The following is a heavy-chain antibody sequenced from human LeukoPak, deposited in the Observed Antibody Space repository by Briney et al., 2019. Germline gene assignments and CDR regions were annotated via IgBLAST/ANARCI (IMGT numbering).Heavy chain of an antibody. J-gene: IGHJ4*02. CDR1: GFTFSSYA. Sequence: PGRSLRLSCAASGFTFSSYAMHWVRQAPGKGLEWVAVIWYDGSNKYYADSVKGRFTISRDNSKNTLYLQMNSLRAEDTAVYYCARDSYGLDYSGQGTLVTVSS. CDR2: IWYDGSNK. CDR3: ARDSYGLDY. D-gene: IGHD5-18*01. V-gene: IGHV3-33*01.